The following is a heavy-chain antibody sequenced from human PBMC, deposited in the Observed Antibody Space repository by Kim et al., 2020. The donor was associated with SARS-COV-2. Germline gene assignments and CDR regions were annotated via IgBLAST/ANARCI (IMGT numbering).Heavy chain of an antibody. CDR3: ARGMAAARTQYFDH. D-gene: IGHD6-13*01. J-gene: IGHJ1*01. V-gene: IGHV6-1*01. Sequence: SQTLSLTCAISGDSVSSNSAAWNWIRQSPSRGLEWLGRAFYRSKWYYEYAPSVKSRITINPDTSKNQFSLHLNSVTPEDTAVYYCARGMAAARTQYFDHCGQGTLVTVSS. CDR2: AFYRSKWYY. CDR1: GDSVSSNSAA.